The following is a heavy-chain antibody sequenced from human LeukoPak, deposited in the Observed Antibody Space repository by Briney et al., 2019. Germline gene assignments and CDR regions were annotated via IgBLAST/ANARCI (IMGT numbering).Heavy chain of an antibody. CDR2: INHSGST. CDR1: GGSFSGYY. V-gene: IGHV4-34*01. CDR3: ARLWNYDYIWGSYRFFDY. D-gene: IGHD3-16*02. J-gene: IGHJ4*02. Sequence: SETLSLTCAVYGGSFSGYYWSWIRQPPGKGLEWIGEINHSGSTNYNPYLKSRVTISVDTSKNQFSLKLSSVTAADTAVYYCARLWNYDYIWGSYRFFDYWGQGTLVTVSS.